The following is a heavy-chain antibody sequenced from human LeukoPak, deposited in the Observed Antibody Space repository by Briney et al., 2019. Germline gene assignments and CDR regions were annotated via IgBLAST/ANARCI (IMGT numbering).Heavy chain of an antibody. D-gene: IGHD1-26*01. Sequence: GGSLRLSCAASGFTFSSYDMHWVRQATGKGLEWVSAIGTAGDTHYPGSVKGRFTISRENAKKSLYLQMNSLRAGDTAVYYCAKVRIVGVTNYYYYYYMDVWGQGTMVTVSS. CDR2: IGTAGDT. CDR1: GFTFSSYD. V-gene: IGHV3-13*01. J-gene: IGHJ6*03. CDR3: AKVRIVGVTNYYYYYYMDV.